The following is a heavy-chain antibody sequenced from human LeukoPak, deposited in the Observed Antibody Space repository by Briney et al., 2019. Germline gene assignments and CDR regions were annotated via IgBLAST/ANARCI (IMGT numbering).Heavy chain of an antibody. CDR2: IYPNSGDP. CDR3: ARGMVVAATINDFDY. CDR1: GYTFTDYY. J-gene: IGHJ4*02. V-gene: IGHV1-2*06. D-gene: IGHD2-15*01. Sequence: GASVKVSCRASGYTFTDYYIHWVRQAPGQGLEWMGRIYPNSGDPDYAQKFQGRVTMTRDTSTSTVYMELSSLRSEDTAVYYCARGMVVAATINDFDYWGQGTLVTVSS.